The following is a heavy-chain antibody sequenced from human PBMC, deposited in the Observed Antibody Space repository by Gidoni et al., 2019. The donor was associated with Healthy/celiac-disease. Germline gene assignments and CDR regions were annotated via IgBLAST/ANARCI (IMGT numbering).Heavy chain of an antibody. J-gene: IGHJ4*02. CDR1: GGSFSGYY. CDR2: INHSGST. D-gene: IGHD4-17*01. CDR3: AQHDYGDYDGSEGVY. Sequence: VQLQQWGAGLLKPSETLSLTCAVYGGSFSGYYWSWIRQPPGKGLEWIGEINHSGSTNYNPSLKSRVTISVDTSKNQFSLKLSSVTAADTAVYDCAQHDYGDYDGSEGVYWGQGTLVTVSS. V-gene: IGHV4-34*01.